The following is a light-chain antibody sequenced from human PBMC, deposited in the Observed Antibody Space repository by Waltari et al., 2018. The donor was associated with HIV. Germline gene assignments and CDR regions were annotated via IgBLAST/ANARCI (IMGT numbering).Light chain of an antibody. CDR3: AAWDDSLSGFVV. CDR1: ISTIGSNY. V-gene: IGLV1-47*01. Sequence: QSVLTQPPSTSGTPGQRVTISCSGGISTIGSNYVYWSQGLPGTAPKLLIYRDNQRPSGVPDRFSASKSGTSASLAISGLRSEDEADYYCAAWDDSLSGFVVFGGGTKLTVL. J-gene: IGLJ2*01. CDR2: RDN.